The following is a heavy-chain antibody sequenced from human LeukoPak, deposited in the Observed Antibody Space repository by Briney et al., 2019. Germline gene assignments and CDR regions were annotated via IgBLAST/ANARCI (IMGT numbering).Heavy chain of an antibody. CDR1: GDSVSSNGAS. V-gene: IGHV6-1*01. CDR2: TYYRSQQWHS. J-gene: IGHJ4*02. CDR3: GRETDFGVVTD. Sequence: SQTLSLTCAISGDSVSSNGASWNWIRQSPSRGLEWLGRTYYRSQQWHSDYAPSMKGRITHNPDTSKNQFSLQLNSMTPEDTAVYYCGRETDFGVVTDWGQGTLVTVSS. D-gene: IGHD3-3*01.